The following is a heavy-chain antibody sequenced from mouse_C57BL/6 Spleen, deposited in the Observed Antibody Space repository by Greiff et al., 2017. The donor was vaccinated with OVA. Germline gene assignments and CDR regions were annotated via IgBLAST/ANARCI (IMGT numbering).Heavy chain of an antibody. D-gene: IGHD1-1*01. Sequence: EVMLVESGGGLVKPGGSLKLSCAASGFTFSSYAMSWVRQTPEKRLEWVATISDGGSYTYYPDNVKGRFTISRDNAKNNLYLQMSHLKSEDTAMYYCATPYGSSYDWYFDVWGTGTTVTVSS. CDR3: ATPYGSSYDWYFDV. CDR2: ISDGGSYT. V-gene: IGHV5-4*03. J-gene: IGHJ1*03. CDR1: GFTFSSYA.